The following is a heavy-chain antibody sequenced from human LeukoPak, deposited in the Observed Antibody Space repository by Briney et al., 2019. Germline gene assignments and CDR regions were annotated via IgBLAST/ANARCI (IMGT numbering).Heavy chain of an antibody. D-gene: IGHD4/OR15-4a*01. J-gene: IGHJ4*02. CDR1: GGSITSYS. V-gene: IGHV4-59*12. CDR3: ATVDATIGRDS. Sequence: PSETLSLTCSVSGGSITSYSWTWIRQPPGKGLEWIGYILYSGRTDYNPSLKTRVTISVDTSKSQVALKLSSVTAADTAVYYCATVDATIGRDSWGQGTLVTVCS. CDR2: ILYSGRT.